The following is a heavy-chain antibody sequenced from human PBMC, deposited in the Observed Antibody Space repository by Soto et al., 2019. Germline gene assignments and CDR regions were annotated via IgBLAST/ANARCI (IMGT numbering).Heavy chain of an antibody. J-gene: IGHJ4*02. V-gene: IGHV1-69*06. CDR2: IIPIFNST. Sequence: QVQLVQSGAEVKTPGSSLKVSCKVSGSRFSNYVISWVRQAPGHGLEWLGRIIPIFNSTKYAQHFQGRVTITAAKSTSTASLELSSLRSDDTAVYYCAREGRGKKAGYNGLVSLGYWGQGTLVTVSS. CDR1: GSRFSNYV. CDR3: AREGRGKKAGYNGLVSLGY. D-gene: IGHD2-2*02.